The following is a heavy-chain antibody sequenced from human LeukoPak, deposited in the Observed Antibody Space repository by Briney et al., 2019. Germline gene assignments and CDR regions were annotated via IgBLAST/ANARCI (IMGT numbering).Heavy chain of an antibody. D-gene: IGHD6-13*01. Sequence: SETLSLTCTVSGGSISSSSYYWGWIRQPPGKGLEWIGNIYYSGNTFYNPSLKSRVTISVDTSKNQFSLKLSSVTAADTAVFYCARFSSLAAVGTDYWGQGTLVTVSS. CDR1: GGSISSSSYY. CDR3: ARFSSLAAVGTDY. J-gene: IGHJ4*02. CDR2: IYYSGNT. V-gene: IGHV4-39*01.